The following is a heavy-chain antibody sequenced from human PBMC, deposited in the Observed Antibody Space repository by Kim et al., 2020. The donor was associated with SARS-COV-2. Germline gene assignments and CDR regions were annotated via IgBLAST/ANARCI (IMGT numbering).Heavy chain of an antibody. V-gene: IGHV3-74*03. CDR3: AREQISAAYFYAMDV. D-gene: IGHD6-13*01. CDR1: GFTFSSYW. CDR2: IETDGSST. Sequence: GGSLRLSCAASGFTFSSYWMHWVRQAPGKGLVWVSRIETDGSSTKYADSVKGRFTISRDNAKNTLYLAMNSLRAEDTAVYYCAREQISAAYFYAMDVWG. J-gene: IGHJ6*02.